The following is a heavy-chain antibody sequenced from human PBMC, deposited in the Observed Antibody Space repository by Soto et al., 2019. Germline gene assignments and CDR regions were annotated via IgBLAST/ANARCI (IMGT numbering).Heavy chain of an antibody. V-gene: IGHV1-69*13. CDR2: IIPIFGTA. Sequence: GASVKVSCKASGGTFSSYAISWVRQAPGQGLEWMGGIIPIFGTANYAQKFQGRVTITADESTSTAYMELSSLRSEDTAVYYCSRDGGYSYGTFDYWGQGTLVTVSS. CDR1: GGTFSSYA. J-gene: IGHJ4*02. D-gene: IGHD5-18*01. CDR3: SRDGGYSYGTFDY.